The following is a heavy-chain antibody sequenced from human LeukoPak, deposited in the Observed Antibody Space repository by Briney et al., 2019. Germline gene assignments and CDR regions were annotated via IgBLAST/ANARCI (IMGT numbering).Heavy chain of an antibody. D-gene: IGHD6-25*01. Sequence: PSGTLSLTCAVSGDSMNSSNWWSWVRQPPGKGLEWIGSVYYGRSPYFNPSLESRATISVDTSKNHFSLKMSSVTAADTAVYYCARSSGTGTFSYWGQGTLVTVSS. CDR3: ARSSGTGTFSY. CDR2: VYYGRSP. V-gene: IGHV4-4*02. J-gene: IGHJ4*02. CDR1: GDSMNSSNW.